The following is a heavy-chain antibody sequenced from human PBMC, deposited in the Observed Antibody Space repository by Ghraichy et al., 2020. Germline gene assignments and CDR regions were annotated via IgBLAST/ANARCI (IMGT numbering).Heavy chain of an antibody. V-gene: IGHV4-38-2*01. CDR2: IYHSGST. D-gene: IGHD3-22*01. CDR3: AIIDSSGYYPIDY. Sequence: SETLSLTCAVSGYSISSGYYWGWIRQPPGKGLEWIGSIYHSGSTYYNPSLKSRVTISVDTSKNQFSLKLSSVTAADTAVYYCAIIDSSGYYPIDYWGQGTLVTVSS. J-gene: IGHJ4*02. CDR1: GYSISSGYY.